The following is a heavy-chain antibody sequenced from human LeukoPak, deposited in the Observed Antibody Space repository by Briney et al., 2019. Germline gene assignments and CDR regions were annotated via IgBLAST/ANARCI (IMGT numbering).Heavy chain of an antibody. CDR2: IFFGDYT. Sequence: PSGTLSLTCTVFGDSTRGFYWTWIRQSPGKGLERIGYIFFGDYTNYNPSLKGRVTMSMDTSENRFSVNLASVTAADTAVYYCAKMGRGVPLDGKIPWRIDTWGQGSLVTVSS. V-gene: IGHV4-4*08. J-gene: IGHJ5*02. D-gene: IGHD2-8*02. CDR3: AKMGRGVPLDGKIPWRIDT. CDR1: GDSTRGFY.